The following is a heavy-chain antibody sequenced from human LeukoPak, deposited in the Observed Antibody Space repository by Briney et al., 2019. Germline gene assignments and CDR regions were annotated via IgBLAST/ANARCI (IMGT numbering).Heavy chain of an antibody. J-gene: IGHJ4*02. V-gene: IGHV5-10-1*01. CDR1: GYNFTSYW. CDR2: IDPSDSYS. CDR3: ARLRDGSIDY. Sequence: GESLKIPCEGSGYNFTSYWISWVRQMPGKGLEWMGRIDPSDSYSNYSPSFQGHVSISTDKSISTAYLQWSSLKASDTAMYYCARLRDGSIDYWGQGTLVTVSS.